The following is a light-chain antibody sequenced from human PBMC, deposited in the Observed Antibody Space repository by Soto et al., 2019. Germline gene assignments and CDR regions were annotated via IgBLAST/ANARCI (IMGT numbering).Light chain of an antibody. J-gene: IGLJ1*01. CDR3: GSWDSSLSAYV. CDR1: SSNIGGNS. CDR2: DDD. V-gene: IGLV1-51*01. Sequence: PSVSAAPGQRVTISCSGSSSNIGGNSVSWYQQLPGTAPKLLIYDDDKRPSGIPDRFSGSKSGTSATLGITGFQTGDEADHYCGSWDSSLSAYVFGTGTKVTVL.